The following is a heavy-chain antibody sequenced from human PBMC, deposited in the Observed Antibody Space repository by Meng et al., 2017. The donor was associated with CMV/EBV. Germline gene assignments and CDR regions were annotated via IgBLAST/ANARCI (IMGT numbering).Heavy chain of an antibody. CDR2: ISSSSSYI. Sequence: GESLKISCAASGFTFSSYSMNWVRQAPGKGLEWVSSISSSSSYIYYADSVKGRFTIPRDNAKNSLYLQMNSLRAEDTAVYYCAREPRVGGFFDYWGQGTLVTVSS. J-gene: IGHJ4*02. CDR3: AREPRVGGFFDY. V-gene: IGHV3-21*01. CDR1: GFTFSSYS.